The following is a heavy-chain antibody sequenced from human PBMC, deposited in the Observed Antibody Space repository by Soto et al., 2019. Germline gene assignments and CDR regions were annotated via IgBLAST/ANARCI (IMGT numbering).Heavy chain of an antibody. J-gene: IGHJ6*03. CDR3: AKKGSGYPACSPHYSYVDV. Sequence: EVQLLESGGGLVQPGGSLRLSCAASGFRLSDSAVSWVRQAPGKGLEWVSSLTVTGDSAFYSDSVKGRFTISRDISKSIPYLKMNSLRAEDTAVYYCAKKGSGYPACSPHYSYVDVWGRGTTVSVSS. CDR1: GFRLSDSA. V-gene: IGHV3-23*01. D-gene: IGHD3-22*01. CDR2: LTVTGDSA.